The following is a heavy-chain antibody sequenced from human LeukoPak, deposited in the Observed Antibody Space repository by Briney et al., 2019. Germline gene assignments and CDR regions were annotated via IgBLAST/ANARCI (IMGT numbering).Heavy chain of an antibody. CDR2: IHNSGST. Sequence: SETLSLTCTVSGDSISSYYWSWIRQPPGKGLEWIGYIHNSGSTNYSPSLKSRVTISIDTPKNQFSLKLSSVTAADTAVYYCARDRRYCSGGTCYLYYFDNWGQGTLVTVSS. CDR1: GDSISSYY. D-gene: IGHD2-15*01. CDR3: ARDRRYCSGGTCYLYYFDN. J-gene: IGHJ4*02. V-gene: IGHV4-59*01.